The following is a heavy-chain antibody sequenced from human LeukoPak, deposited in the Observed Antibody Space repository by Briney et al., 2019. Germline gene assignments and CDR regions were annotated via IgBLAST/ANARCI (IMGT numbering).Heavy chain of an antibody. Sequence: GGSLRLSCVVSGFNFSAFEMSWVRQAPGQGLEWVAYISGSGRSIHYADSVKGRFTISRDNAKKSLNLHMDSLRLDDTAIYYCASYYWGQGSLVIVSS. D-gene: IGHD3-10*01. CDR3: ASYY. CDR2: ISGSGRSI. V-gene: IGHV3-48*03. CDR1: GFNFSAFE. J-gene: IGHJ4*02.